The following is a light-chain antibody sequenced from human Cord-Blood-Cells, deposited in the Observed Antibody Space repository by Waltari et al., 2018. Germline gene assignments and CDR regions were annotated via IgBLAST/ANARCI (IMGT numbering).Light chain of an antibody. Sequence: EIVMTQFPATLSVSPGERATLSCRASQSVSSNLAWYQQKPGQAPRLLIYGASTRATGIPARFSGSGSGTEFTLTISSLQSEDFAVYYCQQYNNWLGLTFGGGTKVEIK. V-gene: IGKV3-15*01. CDR1: QSVSSN. CDR2: GAS. CDR3: QQYNNWLGLT. J-gene: IGKJ4*01.